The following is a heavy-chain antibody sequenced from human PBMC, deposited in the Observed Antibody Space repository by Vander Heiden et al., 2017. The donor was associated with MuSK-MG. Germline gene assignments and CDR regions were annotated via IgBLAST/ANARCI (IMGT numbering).Heavy chain of an antibody. V-gene: IGHV4-4*02. J-gene: IGHJ3*02. CDR3: AKHIYYYGSGSFDAFDI. CDR1: GGSISSSNW. Sequence: QVQLQESGPGLVKPSGTLSLTCAVPGGSISSSNWWSWVRQPPGKGLEWIGEIYHSGSTNYNPSLKSRVTISVDKSKNQFSLKLSAVTAADTAVYYCAKHIYYYGSGSFDAFDIWGQGTMVTVSS. D-gene: IGHD3-10*01. CDR2: IYHSGST.